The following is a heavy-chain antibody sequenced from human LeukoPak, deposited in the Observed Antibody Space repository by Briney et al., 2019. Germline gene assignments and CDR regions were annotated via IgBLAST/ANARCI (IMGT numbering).Heavy chain of an antibody. CDR3: AKVSGSGWIFDY. CDR1: GFTFSSYA. J-gene: IGHJ4*02. CDR2: ISGSGGST. V-gene: IGHV3-23*01. Sequence: GGSLRLSCAASGFTFSSYAMSWVRQAPGKGLEWVSAISGSGGSTYYADSVKGRFTISSDNSKNTLYLQMNSLRAEDTAVYYCAKVSGSGWIFDYWGQGTLVTVSS. D-gene: IGHD6-19*01.